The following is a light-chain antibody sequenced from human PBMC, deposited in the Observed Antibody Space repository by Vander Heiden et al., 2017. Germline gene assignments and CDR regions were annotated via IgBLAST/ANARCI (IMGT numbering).Light chain of an antibody. CDR3: QTWGTVV. J-gene: IGLJ2*01. Sequence: QLVLTQSPSASASLVASAQLTCTLSSGHSRYPIAWHQQQPEKGPRYLMKLNSDGSHSKGDGIPARFSGSSAGAERYLTSASLESEDEADYYGQTWGTVVFGGGTKLTVL. CDR1: SGHSRYP. V-gene: IGLV4-69*01. CDR2: LNSDGSH.